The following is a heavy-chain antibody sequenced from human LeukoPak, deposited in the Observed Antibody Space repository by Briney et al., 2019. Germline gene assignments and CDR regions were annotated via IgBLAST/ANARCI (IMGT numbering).Heavy chain of an antibody. D-gene: IGHD2-2*01. J-gene: IGHJ3*02. CDR1: GGSISSGSYY. V-gene: IGHV4-61*02. Sequence: SETLSLTCTVSGGSISSGSYYWSWIRQPAGKGLEWIGRIYTSGSTNYNPPLKSRVTISVDPSKNQFSLKLSSVPAADTAVYYCARGVVPAAIGAFDIWGQGKMVTVSS. CDR3: ARGVVPAAIGAFDI. CDR2: IYTSGST.